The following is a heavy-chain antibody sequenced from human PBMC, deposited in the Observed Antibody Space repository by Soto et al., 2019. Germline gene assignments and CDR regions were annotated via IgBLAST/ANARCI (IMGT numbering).Heavy chain of an antibody. CDR1: EVTCVGYG. CDR2: ISGSGGST. D-gene: IGHD6-19*01. Sequence: VSLRVWYRAAEVTCVGYGGRWVRQDPGKGLEWVSAISGSGGSTYYADSVKGRFTISRDNSKNTLYLQMNSLRAEDTAVYYCAKGGGFIAVAAPFRFPHWGQGTLVTVSS. CDR3: AKGGGFIAVAAPFRFPH. J-gene: IGHJ1*01. V-gene: IGHV3-23*01.